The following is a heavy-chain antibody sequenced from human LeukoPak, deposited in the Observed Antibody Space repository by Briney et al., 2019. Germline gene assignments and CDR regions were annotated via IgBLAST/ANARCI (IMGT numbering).Heavy chain of an antibody. J-gene: IGHJ4*02. CDR2: LYSAGNT. CDR3: ARVRGWLQMMV. V-gene: IGHV3-53*01. D-gene: IGHD5-24*01. Sequence: GGSLSLSCAASGFTVNSNYMSWVRHAPGEGREWVSILYSAGNTFHPDSVKGRFANSRDDSRNTLYLQMTSLRAEDTAVYYCARVRGWLQMMVWGQGTLVTVSS. CDR1: GFTVNSNY.